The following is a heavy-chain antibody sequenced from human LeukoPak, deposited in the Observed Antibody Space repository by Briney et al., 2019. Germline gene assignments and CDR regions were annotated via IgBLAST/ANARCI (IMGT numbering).Heavy chain of an antibody. V-gene: IGHV4-34*01. CDR1: GGSFSGYY. J-gene: IGHJ6*04. CDR2: INHSGST. D-gene: IGHD1-1*01. CDR3: ARGAKGWQRGRGYYYYGMDV. Sequence: SETLSLTCAVYGGSFSGYYWSWIRQPPGKGLEWIGEINHSGSTNYNPSLKSRVTISVDTSKNQFSLKLSSVTAADTAVYYCARGAKGWQRGRGYYYYGMDVWGKGTTVTVSS.